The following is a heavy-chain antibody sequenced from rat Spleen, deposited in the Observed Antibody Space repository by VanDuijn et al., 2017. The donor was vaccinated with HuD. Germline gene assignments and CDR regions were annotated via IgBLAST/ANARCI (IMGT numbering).Heavy chain of an antibody. CDR2: ITPGGDNS. CDR3: AREAGLPFHYFDY. J-gene: IGHJ2*01. CDR1: GFTFSNYY. D-gene: IGHD1-4*01. V-gene: IGHV5-25*01. Sequence: EVQLLESGGGLVQPGRSMRLSCAASGFTFSNYYMAWVRQAPTKGLEWVASITPGGDNSYYRDSVKGRFTISRDNAKTTLYLQMDSLRSEDTATYFCAREAGLPFHYFDYWGQGVMVTVSS.